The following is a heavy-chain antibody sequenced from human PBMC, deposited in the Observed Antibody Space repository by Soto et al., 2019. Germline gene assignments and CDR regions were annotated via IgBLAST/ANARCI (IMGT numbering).Heavy chain of an antibody. J-gene: IGHJ5*02. CDR1: GFTFSSYA. D-gene: IGHD1-1*01. V-gene: IGHV3-23*01. CDR3: ATGRTYNYANYFDP. Sequence: EVQLLESGGDLVQPGGSLRLSCAASGFTFSSYAMSWVRQAPGKGPEWVSSMSGSGDNTYYADSVKGRFIISRDNSKNTLYLQMSSLRVDDTAVYSCATGRTYNYANYFDPWGQGTLVTVSS. CDR2: MSGSGDNT.